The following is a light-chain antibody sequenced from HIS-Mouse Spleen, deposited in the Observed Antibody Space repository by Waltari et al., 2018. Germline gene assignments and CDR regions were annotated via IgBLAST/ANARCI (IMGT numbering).Light chain of an antibody. CDR1: GLAKKY. CDR2: EDS. CDR3: YSTDSSGNHRV. Sequence: SYDLTQPPSVSVSPGQPARLTSPGDGLAKKYAYSYHQKSGQAPVLVIYEDSKRPSGIPERFSGSSSGTMATLTISGAQVEDEADYYCYSTDSSGNHRVFGGGTKLTVL. V-gene: IGLV3-10*01. J-gene: IGLJ2*01.